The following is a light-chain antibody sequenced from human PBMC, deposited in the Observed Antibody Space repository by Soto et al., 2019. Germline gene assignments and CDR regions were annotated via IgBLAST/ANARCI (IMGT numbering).Light chain of an antibody. CDR1: SSDVGGYNY. Sequence: QSALTQPASVSGSPGQSITISCTGTSSDVGGYNYVSWYQHYPGKAPRLVIFEVTNRPSGISNRFSGSKSGNTASLTISGLQTEDEADYYCSSYSISNTRVFGGGTKVTVL. CDR2: EVT. V-gene: IGLV2-14*01. CDR3: SSYSISNTRV. J-gene: IGLJ3*02.